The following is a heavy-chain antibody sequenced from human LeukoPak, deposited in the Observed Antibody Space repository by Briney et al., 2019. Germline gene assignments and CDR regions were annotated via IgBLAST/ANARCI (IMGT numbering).Heavy chain of an antibody. CDR3: ARESCSGGSCYLTYYYYYYMDV. V-gene: IGHV3-23*01. CDR2: ISDGGGSR. J-gene: IGHJ6*03. CDR1: GITLSNYG. D-gene: IGHD2-15*01. Sequence: GGSLRLSCAVSGITLSNYGMSWVRQAPGKGLEWVAGISDGGGSRNYADSVKGRFTISRDNPKNTLYLQMNSLRAEDTAVYYCARESCSGGSCYLTYYYYYYMDVWGKGTTVTVSS.